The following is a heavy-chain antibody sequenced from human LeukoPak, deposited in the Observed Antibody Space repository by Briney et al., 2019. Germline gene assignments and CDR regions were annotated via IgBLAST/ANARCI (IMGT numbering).Heavy chain of an antibody. V-gene: IGHV4-59*01. CDR3: AREYSSSWYPSLKYFDY. D-gene: IGHD6-13*01. CDR1: GGSISSYY. Sequence: SEILSLTCTVSGGSISSYYWSWIRQPPGKGLEWIGYIYYSGSTNYNPSLKSRVTISVDTSKNQFSLKLSSATAADTAVYYCAREYSSSWYPSLKYFDYWGQGTLVTVSS. J-gene: IGHJ4*02. CDR2: IYYSGST.